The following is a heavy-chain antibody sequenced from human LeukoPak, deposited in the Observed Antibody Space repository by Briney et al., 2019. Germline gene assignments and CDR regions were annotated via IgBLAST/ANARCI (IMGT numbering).Heavy chain of an antibody. CDR3: ARLPNTIAAPLYYFDY. CDR2: IYYSGST. D-gene: IGHD6-13*01. CDR1: GGSISSSSYY. J-gene: IGHJ4*02. Sequence: PSETLSLTCTVSGGSISSSSYYWGWIRQPPGKGLEWIGSIYYSGSTYYNPSLKGRVTISVDTSKNQFSLKLSSVTAADTAVYYCARLPNTIAAPLYYFDYWGQGTLVTVSS. V-gene: IGHV4-39*01.